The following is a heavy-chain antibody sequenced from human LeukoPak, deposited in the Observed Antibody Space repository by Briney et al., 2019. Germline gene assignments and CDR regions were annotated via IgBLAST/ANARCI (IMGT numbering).Heavy chain of an antibody. CDR1: GGSISSYY. Sequence: SSETLSLTCTVSGGSISSYYWSWIRQPAGKGREWIGRIYTSGSTNYNPSLKSRVTMSVDTSKNQFSLKLSSVTAADTAVYYCARAALHYYDSSGRYNWFDPWGQGTLVTVSS. V-gene: IGHV4-4*07. J-gene: IGHJ5*02. CDR2: IYTSGST. D-gene: IGHD3-22*01. CDR3: ARAALHYYDSSGRYNWFDP.